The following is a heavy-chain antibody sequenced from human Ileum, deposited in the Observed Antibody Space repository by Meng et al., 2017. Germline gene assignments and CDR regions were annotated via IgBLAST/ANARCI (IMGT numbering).Heavy chain of an antibody. J-gene: IGHJ4*02. CDR1: GVGDRCSGW. CDR2: IYQSGST. D-gene: IGHD1-26*01. V-gene: IGHV4-4*02. CDR3: ARHIVGPTPGMEY. Sequence: VSLWGSGPGLVYRLGALSLTCAGSGVGDRCSGWGSWVRQPPGKGLELNGLIYQSGSTNYTSSLKSRVTISIDRSENQLYRKLSSVTAADTAVYYCARHIVGPTPGMEYWGQGTLVTVSS.